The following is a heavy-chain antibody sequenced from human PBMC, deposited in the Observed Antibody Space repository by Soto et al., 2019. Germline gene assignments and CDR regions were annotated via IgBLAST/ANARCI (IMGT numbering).Heavy chain of an antibody. CDR3: ARDLGYSYGYGGLHY. J-gene: IGHJ4*02. D-gene: IGHD5-18*01. V-gene: IGHV1-18*01. CDR1: GYTFTSYG. CDR2: ISAYNGNT. Sequence: ASVKVSCKASGYTFTSYGISWVRQAPGQGLEWMGWISAYNGNTNYAQKLQGRVTTTTDTSTSTAYMELRSLRSDDTAVYYCARDLGYSYGYGGLHYWGQGTLVTVSS.